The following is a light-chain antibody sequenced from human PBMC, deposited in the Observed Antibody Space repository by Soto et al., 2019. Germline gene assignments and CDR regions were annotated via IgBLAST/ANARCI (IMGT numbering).Light chain of an antibody. CDR1: QSISSW. CDR2: DAS. J-gene: IGKJ4*01. CDR3: QQYDNLIT. V-gene: IGKV1-33*01. Sequence: DIQMTQSPSTLSASVGDRVTITCRASQSISSWLAWYQQKPGKAPKLLIYDASILETGVPSRFSGSGSGTDFSFTINSLQPEDIATYYCQQYDNLITFGGGTKVDIK.